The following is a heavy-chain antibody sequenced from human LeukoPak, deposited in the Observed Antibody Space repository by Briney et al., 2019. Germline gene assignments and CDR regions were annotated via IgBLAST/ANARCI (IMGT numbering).Heavy chain of an antibody. CDR1: GGTFSSYA. D-gene: IGHD3-22*01. CDR3: ARDSSHSSGPRGGFDP. Sequence: SVKVSCKASGGTFSSYAISWVRQAPGQGLEWMGGIIPIFGTANYAQKFQGRVTMTRDTSTSTVYMELSSLRSEDTAVYYCARDSSHSSGPRGGFDPWGQGTLVTVSS. J-gene: IGHJ5*02. V-gene: IGHV1-69*05. CDR2: IIPIFGTA.